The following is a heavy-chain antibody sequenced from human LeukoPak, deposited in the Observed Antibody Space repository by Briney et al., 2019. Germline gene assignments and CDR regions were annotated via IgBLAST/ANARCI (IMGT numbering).Heavy chain of an antibody. CDR2: ISGSGGSP. Sequence: GGSQRLSCAASGFTFSSYAMSWVRQAPGKGLEWVSAISGSGGSPYYADSVKGRFTISRDNSKNTLFLQMNSLRAEDTAVYYCANLWSSRWYGFDCWGQGTLVTVSS. V-gene: IGHV3-23*01. CDR1: GFTFSSYA. J-gene: IGHJ4*02. CDR3: ANLWSSRWYGFDC. D-gene: IGHD6-13*01.